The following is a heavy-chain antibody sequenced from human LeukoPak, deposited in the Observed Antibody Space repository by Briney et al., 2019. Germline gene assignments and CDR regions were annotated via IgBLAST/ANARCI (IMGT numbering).Heavy chain of an antibody. CDR2: ISWNSGSI. Sequence: PGGSLRLSCAASGFTFDDYAMHWVRQAPGKGLEWVSGISWNSGSIGYADSVKGRFTIPRDNAKNSLYLQMNSLRAEDTALYYCAKDIYAPAAPFGYGMDVWGQGTTVTVSS. J-gene: IGHJ6*02. V-gene: IGHV3-9*01. D-gene: IGHD2-2*01. CDR1: GFTFDDYA. CDR3: AKDIYAPAAPFGYGMDV.